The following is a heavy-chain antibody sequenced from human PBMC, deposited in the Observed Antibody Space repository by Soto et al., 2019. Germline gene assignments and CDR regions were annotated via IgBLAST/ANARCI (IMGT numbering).Heavy chain of an antibody. J-gene: IGHJ6*02. D-gene: IGHD3-3*01. CDR1: GGSISSGDYY. CDR3: AREVGFWSGYRASYGMDV. Sequence: TSETLSLTCTVSGGSISSGDYYWSWIRQPPGKGLEWIGYIYYSGSTYYNPSLKSRVTISVDTSKNQFSLKLSSVTAADTAVYYCAREVGFWSGYRASYGMDVWGQGTTVTVSS. V-gene: IGHV4-30-4*01. CDR2: IYYSGST.